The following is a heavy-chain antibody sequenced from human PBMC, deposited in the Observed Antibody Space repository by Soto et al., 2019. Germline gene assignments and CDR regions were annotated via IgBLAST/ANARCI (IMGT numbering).Heavy chain of an antibody. CDR1: GFTFSSYG. Sequence: PGGSLRLSCAASGFTFSSYGMHWVRQAPGKGLEWVAVISYDGSNKYYADSVKGRFTISRDNSKNTLYLQMNSLRAEGTAVYYCAKVVFESASSSWYYFDYWGQGHLVTVAS. J-gene: IGHJ4*02. CDR3: AKVVFESASSSWYYFDY. D-gene: IGHD6-13*01. CDR2: ISYDGSNK. V-gene: IGHV3-30*18.